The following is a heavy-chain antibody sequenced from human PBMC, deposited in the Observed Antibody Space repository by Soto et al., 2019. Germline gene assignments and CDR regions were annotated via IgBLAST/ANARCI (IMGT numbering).Heavy chain of an antibody. CDR1: GGSISSGGYS. Sequence: QLQLQESGSGLVKPSQTLSLTCAVSGGSISSGGYSWSWIRQPPGKCLEWIGYIYHSGSTYYNPSLKSRVTISVDRSKNQFSLKLSYVTAADTAVYYCARSYDSSGYLDYWGQGTLVTVSS. V-gene: IGHV4-30-2*01. J-gene: IGHJ4*02. CDR2: IYHSGST. CDR3: ARSYDSSGYLDY. D-gene: IGHD3-22*01.